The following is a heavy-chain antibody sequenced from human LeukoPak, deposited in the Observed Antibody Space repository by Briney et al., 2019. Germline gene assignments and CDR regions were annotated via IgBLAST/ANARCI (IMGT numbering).Heavy chain of an antibody. CDR2: IYYSGST. D-gene: IGHD3-22*01. CDR1: GGSISSSSYY. J-gene: IGHJ4*02. CDR3: ARVGIKWFNFDY. V-gene: IGHV4-39*07. Sequence: SETLSLTCTVSGGSISSSSYYWGWIRQPPGKGLEWIGSIYYSGSTYYNPSLKSRVTISVDTSKNQFSLKLSSVTAADTAVYYCARVGIKWFNFDYWGQGTLVTVSS.